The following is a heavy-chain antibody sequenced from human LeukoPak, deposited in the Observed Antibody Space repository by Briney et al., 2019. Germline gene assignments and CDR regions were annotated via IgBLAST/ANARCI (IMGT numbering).Heavy chain of an antibody. D-gene: IGHD6-19*01. CDR3: ARAPENDSGSFDP. J-gene: IGHJ5*02. CDR1: GGSINSGGYF. CDR2: IYYSGST. V-gene: IGHV4-31*03. Sequence: PSQTLSLTCTVSGGSINSGGYFWSWIRQHPGKGLEWIGYIYYSGSTYYNPSLKSRVTISVDTSKNQFSLKLSSVTAADTAVYYCARAPENDSGSFDPWGQGTLVTVSS.